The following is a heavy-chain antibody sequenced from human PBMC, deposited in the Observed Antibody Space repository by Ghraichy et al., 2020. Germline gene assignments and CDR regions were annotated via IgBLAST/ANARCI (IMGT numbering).Heavy chain of an antibody. CDR2: ITKDGHST. CDR1: GFTFSDYA. D-gene: IGHD5-18*01. CDR3: ANQYNYGIDR. J-gene: IGHJ5*02. V-gene: IGHV3-64*02. Sequence: GGSLRLSCAASGFTFSDYAIHWVRHAPGKGLAFVSAITKDGHSTYYEDSVKGRVTISRDNSKNMVYLQMGSLRVEDMAVYYCANQYNYGIDRWGQGTLVTFSS.